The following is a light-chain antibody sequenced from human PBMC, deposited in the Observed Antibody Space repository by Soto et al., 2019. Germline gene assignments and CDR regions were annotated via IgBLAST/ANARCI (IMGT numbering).Light chain of an antibody. Sequence: DIQMTQSPSTLSGSVGDRVIITFRASQTISSWLAWYQQKPGKAPKLLIYKASTLKSGVPSRFSGSGSGTEFTLTISSLQPDDFATYYCQHYNSYSEAFGQGTKVDIK. CDR1: QTISSW. CDR2: KAS. J-gene: IGKJ1*01. V-gene: IGKV1-5*03. CDR3: QHYNSYSEA.